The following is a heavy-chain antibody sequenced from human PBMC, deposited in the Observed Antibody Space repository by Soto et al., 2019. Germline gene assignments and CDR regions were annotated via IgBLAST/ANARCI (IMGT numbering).Heavy chain of an antibody. J-gene: IGHJ4*02. CDR2: ISYDGSNK. D-gene: IGHD3-9*01. CDR1: GFTFSSYA. CDR3: SRGTYYDILTGYYSSGRDYFDY. Sequence: QVQLVESGGGVVQPGRSLRLSCAASGFTFSSYAMHWVRQAPGKGLEWVAVISYDGSNKYYADSVKGRFTISRDNSKNTLYLQMNSLRAEDTAVYYCSRGTYYDILTGYYSSGRDYFDYWGQGTLVTVSS. V-gene: IGHV3-30-3*01.